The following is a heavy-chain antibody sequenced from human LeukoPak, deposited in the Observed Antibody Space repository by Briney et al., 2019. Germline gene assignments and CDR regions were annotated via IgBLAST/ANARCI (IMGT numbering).Heavy chain of an antibody. CDR3: ARGRPHGNDY. V-gene: IGHV3-74*01. J-gene: IGHJ4*02. D-gene: IGHD4-23*01. CDR2: IASDGSST. CDR1: GFTFSSYW. Sequence: GGSLRLSCAASGFTFSSYWMNWVRQAPGKGLVWVSRIASDGSSTTYADSVKGRFSISRDNAKNTLYLQMNSLRVEDTAVYYCARGRPHGNDYWGQGTLVTVSS.